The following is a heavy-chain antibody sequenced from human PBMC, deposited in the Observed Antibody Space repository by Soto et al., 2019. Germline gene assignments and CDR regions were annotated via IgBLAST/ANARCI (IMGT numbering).Heavy chain of an antibody. J-gene: IGHJ5*02. V-gene: IGHV4-39*01. CDR2: IYYSGST. CDR1: GGSISSSSYY. CDR3: ARHARDYDFWSRGINWFDP. D-gene: IGHD3-3*01. Sequence: SETLSLTCTVSGGSISSSSYYWGWIRQPPGKGLEWIGSIYYSGSTYYNPSLKSRVTISVDTSKNQFSLKLSSVTAADTAVHYCARHARDYDFWSRGINWFDPWGQGTLVTVSS.